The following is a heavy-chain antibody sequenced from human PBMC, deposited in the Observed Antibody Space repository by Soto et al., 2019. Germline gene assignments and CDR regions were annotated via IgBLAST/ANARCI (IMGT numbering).Heavy chain of an antibody. V-gene: IGHV1-18*01. Sequence: ASVKVSCKASGYTFTSYGISWVRQAPGQGLEWMGWISAYNGNTNYAQKLQGRVTMTTDTSTSTAYMELRSLRSDDTAVYYGARRSQFWASIPGIAVAGTNAFDIWGQGTMVTVSS. CDR3: ARRSQFWASIPGIAVAGTNAFDI. D-gene: IGHD6-19*01. J-gene: IGHJ3*02. CDR1: GYTFTSYG. CDR2: ISAYNGNT.